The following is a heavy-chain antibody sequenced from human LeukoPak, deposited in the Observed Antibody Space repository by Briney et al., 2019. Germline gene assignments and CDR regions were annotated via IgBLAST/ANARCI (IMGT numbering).Heavy chain of an antibody. CDR2: IYSGGST. Sequence: GGSLRLSCAASGITVSSNYMSWVRQAPGKGLEWVSVIYSGGSTYYADSVKGRFTISRDNSKNTLYLQMNSLRAEDTAVYYCAKDRGGNYYWGQGTLVTVSS. J-gene: IGHJ4*02. CDR3: AKDRGGNYY. V-gene: IGHV3-53*01. CDR1: GITVSSNY. D-gene: IGHD1-7*01.